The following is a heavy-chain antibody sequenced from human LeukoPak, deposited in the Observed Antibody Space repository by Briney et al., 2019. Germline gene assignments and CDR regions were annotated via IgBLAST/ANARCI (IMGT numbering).Heavy chain of an antibody. D-gene: IGHD2-21*02. CDR1: GGSFSVYY. CDR3: ARGEVCGGDCYSGWFDP. J-gene: IGHJ5*02. CDR2: INHSGST. Sequence: PSETLSLTCAVYGGSFSVYYWSWIRQPPGKGLEWIGEINHSGSTNYNPSLKSRVTISVDTSKNQFSLKLSSVTAADTAVYYCARGEVCGGDCYSGWFDPWGQGTLVTVSS. V-gene: IGHV4-34*01.